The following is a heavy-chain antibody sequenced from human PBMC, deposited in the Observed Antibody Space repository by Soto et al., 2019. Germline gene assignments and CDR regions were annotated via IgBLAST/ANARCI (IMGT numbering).Heavy chain of an antibody. J-gene: IGHJ4*02. CDR2: ISINGGST. CDR3: ARDVWSRASGPPDS. Sequence: EVQLLESGGGLEQPGGSLRLSCAASGFTFGSYAMTWVRQAPGKGLEWVSTISINGGSTYYADSVKGRFTISRDNSKNTLYLQMNSLRAEDTAVYYCARDVWSRASGPPDSWGQGTLVTVSS. D-gene: IGHD3-10*01. V-gene: IGHV3-23*01. CDR1: GFTFGSYA.